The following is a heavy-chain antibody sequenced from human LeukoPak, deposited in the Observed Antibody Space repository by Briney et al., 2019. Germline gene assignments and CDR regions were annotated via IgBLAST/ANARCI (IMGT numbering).Heavy chain of an antibody. CDR3: ARGRRDGYNLGY. Sequence: GGSLRLSCPASGFNVTTNYMSWVRQAPGKGLEWVSVIYSGGTTYYADSVKGRFTISRDISKNTLSLQMNSLRAEDTAVYYGARGRRDGYNLGYWGQGTLVAVSS. CDR1: GFNVTTNY. D-gene: IGHD5-24*01. CDR2: IYSGGTT. J-gene: IGHJ4*02. V-gene: IGHV3-53*01.